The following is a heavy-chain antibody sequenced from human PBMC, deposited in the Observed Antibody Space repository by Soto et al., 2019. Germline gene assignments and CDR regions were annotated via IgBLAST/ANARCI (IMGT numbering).Heavy chain of an antibody. Sequence: GGSMRLCLLAAKFVFSGYGLHYVRQATGKGLEAVALIWFDGRSDHYAESVKARFAISRDNSKHTVYLQMNSLRVEDTAVYYCARDRGGTAMFYGMDVWRQGTTVTVSS. J-gene: IGHJ6*02. D-gene: IGHD3-10*01. CDR2: IWFDGRSD. CDR1: KFVFSGYG. CDR3: ARDRGGTAMFYGMDV. V-gene: IGHV3-33*01.